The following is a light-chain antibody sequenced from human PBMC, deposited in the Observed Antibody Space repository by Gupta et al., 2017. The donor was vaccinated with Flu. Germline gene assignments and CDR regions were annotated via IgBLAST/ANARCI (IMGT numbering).Light chain of an antibody. Sequence: EIVMTQSPATLSVSPGERATLSCWASQSVSSNLAWYQQKPGQAPRLLIYGASTRATGIPARFSGSGSGTEFTLTISSLQSEDFAVYYCQQYNNWPPRDSFGQGTKLEIK. CDR3: QQYNNWPPRDS. J-gene: IGKJ2*03. CDR1: QSVSSN. CDR2: GAS. V-gene: IGKV3-15*01.